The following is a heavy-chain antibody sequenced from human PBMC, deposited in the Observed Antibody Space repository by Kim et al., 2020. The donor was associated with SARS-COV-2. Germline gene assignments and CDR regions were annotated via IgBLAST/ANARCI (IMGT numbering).Heavy chain of an antibody. J-gene: IGHJ4*02. Sequence: NGGSRNYADSVKGRFSISRDNSENTLYLQMGSLRPEDMAVYYCAKIPDYWGQGTLVTVSS. D-gene: IGHD2-21*01. CDR2: NGGSR. V-gene: IGHV3-64*02. CDR3: AKIPDY.